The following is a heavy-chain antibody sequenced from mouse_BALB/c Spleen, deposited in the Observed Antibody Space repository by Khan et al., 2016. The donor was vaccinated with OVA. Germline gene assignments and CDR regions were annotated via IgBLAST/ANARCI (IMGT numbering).Heavy chain of an antibody. J-gene: IGHJ4*01. Sequence: EVQLQESGPGLVKPSQSLSLTCTVTGYSITSNYAWNWIRQFPGNKLEWMGYISYSGSTSYNPALKSRISITRDTSKNQFFLQLSSVTTEDTATXYCARGNYYGYAMSYCGQGTSVTGSS. CDR3: ARGNYYGYAMSY. D-gene: IGHD1-1*01. CDR2: ISYSGST. V-gene: IGHV3-2*02. CDR1: GYSITSNYA.